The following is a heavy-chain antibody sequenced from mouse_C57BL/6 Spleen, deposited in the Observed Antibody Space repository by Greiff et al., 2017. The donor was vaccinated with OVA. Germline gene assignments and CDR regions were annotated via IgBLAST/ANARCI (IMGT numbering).Heavy chain of an antibody. V-gene: IGHV1-50*01. CDR3: AEGDYAMDY. CDR1: GYTFTSYW. Sequence: QVQLQQPGAELVKPGASVKLSCKASGYTFTSYWMQWVKQRPGQGLEWIGEIDPSDSYTNYNQKFKGKATLTVDTSSSTAYMQLSSLTSEDSAVYYCAEGDYAMDYWGQGTSVTVSS. CDR2: IDPSDSYT. J-gene: IGHJ4*01.